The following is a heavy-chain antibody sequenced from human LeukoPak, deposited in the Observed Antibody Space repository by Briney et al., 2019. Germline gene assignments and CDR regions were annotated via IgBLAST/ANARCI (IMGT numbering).Heavy chain of an antibody. CDR3: ARIPAYYYDSSGNDY. CDR1: GFSLSTSGMC. V-gene: IGHV2-70*11. Sequence: SGPALVKPTQTLTLTCTFSGFSLSTSGMCVSWIRQPPGKALEWLARIGWDDDKYYSTSLKTRLTISKDTSKNQVVLTMTNMDPVDTATYYCARIPAYYYDSSGNDYWGQGTLVTVSS. CDR2: IGWDDDK. D-gene: IGHD3-22*01. J-gene: IGHJ4*02.